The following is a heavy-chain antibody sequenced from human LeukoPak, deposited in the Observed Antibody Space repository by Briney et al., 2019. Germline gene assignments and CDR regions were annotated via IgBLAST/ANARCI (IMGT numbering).Heavy chain of an antibody. CDR1: GFTFSSYS. Sequence: GGSLRLSCAASGFTFSSYSMNWVRQAPGKGLEWLSYISSGSVTIYYADSVKGRFTISRDNAKHSLYLQMNSLRAEDTAIYYCARVPAAINAIDYWGQGTLVTVSS. D-gene: IGHD2-2*02. CDR3: ARVPAAINAIDY. V-gene: IGHV3-48*04. J-gene: IGHJ4*02. CDR2: ISSGSVTI.